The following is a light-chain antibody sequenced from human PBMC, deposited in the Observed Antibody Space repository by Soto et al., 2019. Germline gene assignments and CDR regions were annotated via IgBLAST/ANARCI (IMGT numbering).Light chain of an antibody. CDR3: QQYHTSPSLT. Sequence: IVFTQSPRTLSLTPGERATLSCRAIQSVSDTHVAWYQQKPGQAPRLVIYGGSSRATGIPDRFSGSGSGTDFTLTISRLEPEDFAVYYCQQYHTSPSLTSAGRTKVDI. CDR1: QSVSDTH. J-gene: IGKJ4*01. V-gene: IGKV3-20*01. CDR2: GGS.